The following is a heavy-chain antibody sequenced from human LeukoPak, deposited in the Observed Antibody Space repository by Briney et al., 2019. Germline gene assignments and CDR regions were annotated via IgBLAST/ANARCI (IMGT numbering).Heavy chain of an antibody. J-gene: IGHJ4*02. V-gene: IGHV4-34*01. CDR1: GGSFSGYY. CDR3: ARIGREGYNFHY. D-gene: IGHD5-24*01. CDR2: INHSGST. Sequence: SETLSLTCAVYGGSFSGYYWNCIRQPPGKGLEWIGEINHSGSTNYNPSLKSRVTISVDTSKNQFSLKLSSVTAADTAVYYCARIGREGYNFHYWGQGTLVTVSS.